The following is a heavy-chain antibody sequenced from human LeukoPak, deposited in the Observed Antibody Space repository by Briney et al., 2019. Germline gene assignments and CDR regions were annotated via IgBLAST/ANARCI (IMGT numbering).Heavy chain of an antibody. D-gene: IGHD3-10*01. CDR1: GFTFSSYA. CDR3: ARDLWVPGSRLFDY. CDR2: ISYDGSNK. V-gene: IGHV3-30*04. J-gene: IGHJ4*02. Sequence: GGSLRLSCAATGFTFSSYAMHWVRQAPGKGLEWVAVISYDGSNKYYADSVKGRFTISRDNAKNSLYLQMNSLRAEDTAVYYCARDLWVPGSRLFDYWGQGTLVTVSS.